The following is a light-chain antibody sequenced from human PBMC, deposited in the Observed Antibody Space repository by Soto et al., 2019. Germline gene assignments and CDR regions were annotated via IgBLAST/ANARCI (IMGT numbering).Light chain of an antibody. CDR3: QQYESSRSIT. J-gene: IGKJ5*01. Sequence: EIVLTQSPGTLSLSPGERATLSCRASQSVSNNYLAWYQQKPGQAPRLLIYGGSSRATGIPVRFNGSGSGTEFTLTISRLEPEDFAVYFCQQYESSRSITFGQGTRLEIK. CDR1: QSVSNNY. V-gene: IGKV3-20*01. CDR2: GGS.